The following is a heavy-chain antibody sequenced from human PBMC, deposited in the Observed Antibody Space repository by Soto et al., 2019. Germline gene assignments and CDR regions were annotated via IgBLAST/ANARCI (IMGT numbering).Heavy chain of an antibody. V-gene: IGHV4-59*08. CDR1: GGSISSYY. CDR3: ARRVDYVWGSYRYSPYFDY. CDR2: IYYSGST. J-gene: IGHJ4*02. Sequence: QVQLQESGPGLVKPSETLSLTCTVSGGSISSYYWSWIRQPPGKGLEWIGYIYYSGSTNYNPSLKSRVTISVDTSKNQFSLKLSSVTAADTAVYYCARRVDYVWGSYRYSPYFDYWAREPWSPSPQ. D-gene: IGHD3-16*02.